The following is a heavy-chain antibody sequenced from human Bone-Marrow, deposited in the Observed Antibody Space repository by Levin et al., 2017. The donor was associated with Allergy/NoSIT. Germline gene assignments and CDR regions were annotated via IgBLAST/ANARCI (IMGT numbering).Heavy chain of an antibody. D-gene: IGHD3-10*01. CDR3: ARGLLWFGDYYYYYGMDV. CDR1: GGSFSGYY. V-gene: IGHV4-34*01. CDR2: INHSGST. Sequence: PSETLSLTCAVYGGSFSGYYWSWIRQPPGKGLEWIGEINHSGSTNYNPSLKSRVTISVDTSKNQFSLKLSSVTAADTAVYYCARGLLWFGDYYYYYGMDVWGQGTTVTVSS. J-gene: IGHJ6*02.